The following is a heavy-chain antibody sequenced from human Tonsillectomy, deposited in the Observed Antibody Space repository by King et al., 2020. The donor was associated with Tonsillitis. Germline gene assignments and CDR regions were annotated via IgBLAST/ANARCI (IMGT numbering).Heavy chain of an antibody. V-gene: IGHV3-30*02. CDR2: IRYDGSNI. D-gene: IGHD3-22*01. CDR1: GFTFSTYG. J-gene: IGHJ4*02. CDR3: AKDYYDSSDYPYYFDY. Sequence: VQLVESGGGVVQPGGSLRLSCAASGFTFSTYGMHWVRQAPGNGLEWVAFIRYDGSNIYYADSVKGRFTISRDNSKNTLYLQLNNLGAEDTAVYYCAKDYYDSSDYPYYFDYWGQGTLVTVSS.